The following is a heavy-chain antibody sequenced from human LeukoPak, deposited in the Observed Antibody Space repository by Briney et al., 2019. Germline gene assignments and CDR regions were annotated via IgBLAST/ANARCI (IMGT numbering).Heavy chain of an antibody. D-gene: IGHD3-3*01. CDR1: GGSISSYY. CDR2: IYYSGST. J-gene: IGHJ4*02. Sequence: ASETLSLTCTVSGGSISSYYWSWIRQPPGKGLEWIGYIYYSGSTNYNPSLKSRVTISVDTSKNQFSLKLSSVTAADTAVYYCARGYDFWSGYSERHSPFDYWGQGTLVTVSS. CDR3: ARGYDFWSGYSERHSPFDY. V-gene: IGHV4-59*12.